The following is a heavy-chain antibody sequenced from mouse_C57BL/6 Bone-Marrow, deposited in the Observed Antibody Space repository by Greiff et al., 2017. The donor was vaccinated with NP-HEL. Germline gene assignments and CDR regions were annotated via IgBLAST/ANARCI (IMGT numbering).Heavy chain of an antibody. V-gene: IGHV1-64*01. CDR3: ARRDYYGSPWFAY. D-gene: IGHD1-1*01. CDR1: GYTFTSYW. J-gene: IGHJ3*01. CDR2: IHPNSGST. Sequence: QVQLQQPGAELVKPGASVKLSCKASGYTFTSYWMHWVKQRPGQGLEWIGLIHPNSGSTNYNGKFKSKATLTVDKSSSTAYMQLSSLTSEDSAVYYGARRDYYGSPWFAYWGQGTLVTVSA.